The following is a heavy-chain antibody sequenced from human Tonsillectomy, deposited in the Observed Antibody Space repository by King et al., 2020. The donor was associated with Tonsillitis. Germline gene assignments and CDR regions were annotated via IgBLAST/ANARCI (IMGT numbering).Heavy chain of an antibody. V-gene: IGHV3-23*04. J-gene: IGHJ2*01. CDR2: ISGSGGST. Sequence: VQLVESGGGLVQPGGSLRLSCAGSGFTFSSYAMSWVRQAPGKGLEWVSAISGSGGSTYYTDSVKGRFTISRDNSKNTVHLLMNSLRAEDTAVYYCASHYDFRSGSSHGFVDLWGRGTLVSVSS. D-gene: IGHD3-3*01. CDR3: ASHYDFRSGSSHGFVDL. CDR1: GFTFSSYA.